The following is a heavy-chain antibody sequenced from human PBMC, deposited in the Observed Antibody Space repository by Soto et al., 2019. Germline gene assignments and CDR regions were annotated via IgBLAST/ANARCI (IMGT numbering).Heavy chain of an antibody. CDR1: GFSLSARGVG. CDR3: AHSPWGAAPDY. J-gene: IGHJ4*02. Sequence: SGPTLVNPTQTLTLTCSVSGFSLSARGVGVGWIRQPPGKALEWLAIIYWNDDKLYSPSLRSRLTITKDTAENQVVLTMTNMDPVDTATYFCAHSPWGAAPDYWGQGTVVTVSS. V-gene: IGHV2-5*01. CDR2: IYWNDDK. D-gene: IGHD3-16*01.